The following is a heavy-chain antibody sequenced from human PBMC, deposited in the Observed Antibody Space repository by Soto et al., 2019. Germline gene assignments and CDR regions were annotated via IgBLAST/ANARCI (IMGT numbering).Heavy chain of an antibody. V-gene: IGHV1-18*01. CDR2: ISTNNGNT. D-gene: IGHD6-6*01. J-gene: IGHJ5*02. Sequence: QVQLVQSGAEVKKPGASVKVSCKASGYTFFSYGISWVRQAPGQGLEWMGWISTNNGNTNYSQKLQDRVTMTTDTSTRTAYMELRSLRSDDTAVYYCARKSSSSSWFDPWGQGTLVTVSS. CDR3: ARKSSSSSWFDP. CDR1: GYTFFSYG.